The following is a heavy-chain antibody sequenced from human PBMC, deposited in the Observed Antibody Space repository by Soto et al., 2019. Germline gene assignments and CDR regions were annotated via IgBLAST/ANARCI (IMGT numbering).Heavy chain of an antibody. CDR2: IYPSDSDT. CDR3: ARQSNDAEGFDS. D-gene: IGHD4-4*01. CDR1: GYSFASHW. Sequence: GESLKISCQGSGYSFASHWIGWVRLVPGKGLEWMGLIYPSDSDTRYGPSFQGQVSISXXXXXXTXYXQXXSLKAXDAAMYYCARQSNDAEGFDSWGQGTLVTVSS. V-gene: IGHV5-51*01. J-gene: IGHJ4*02.